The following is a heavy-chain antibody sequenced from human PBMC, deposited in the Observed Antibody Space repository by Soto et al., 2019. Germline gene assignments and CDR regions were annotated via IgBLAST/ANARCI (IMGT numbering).Heavy chain of an antibody. Sequence: PSETLSLTCTVSGGSITDYSWVWIRQPAGKGLEWIGRIFSSGSTNYNPSLKGRITMSLDTSKNQFSLKLNSATATDTAVYFCARDQGAVVTAGNWFDPWGQGILVTAPQ. CDR1: GGSITDYS. CDR3: ARDQGAVVTAGNWFDP. J-gene: IGHJ5*02. D-gene: IGHD2-21*02. CDR2: IFSSGST. V-gene: IGHV4-4*07.